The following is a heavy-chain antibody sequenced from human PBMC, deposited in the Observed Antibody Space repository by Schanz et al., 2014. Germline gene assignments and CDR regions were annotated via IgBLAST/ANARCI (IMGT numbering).Heavy chain of an antibody. CDR1: GFTVDSNY. J-gene: IGHJ4*02. V-gene: IGHV3-30*02. D-gene: IGHD3-22*01. CDR2: IWFDGNNK. CDR3: AKDLPSDYYIAY. Sequence: VQVVESGGDLVQPGGSLRLSCAASGFTVDSNYMSWVRQAPGKGLEWVAVIWFDGNNKYYADSVKGRFTISRDNSKNTLYLQMNSLRAEDTAVYYCAKDLPSDYYIAYWGQGTLVTVSS.